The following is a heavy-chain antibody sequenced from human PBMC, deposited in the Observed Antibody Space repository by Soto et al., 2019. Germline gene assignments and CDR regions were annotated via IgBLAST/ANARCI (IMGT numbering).Heavy chain of an antibody. Sequence: SVKVSCKASGGTFSSYAISWVRQAPGQGLEWMGGIIPTFGTANYAQKFQGRVTITADESTSTAYMELSSLRSEDTAVYYCARVVLREMATTSDYYGMDVWGPGTTGSVSS. CDR1: GGTFSSYA. J-gene: IGHJ6*02. CDR2: IIPTFGTA. V-gene: IGHV1-69*13. CDR3: ARVVLREMATTSDYYGMDV. D-gene: IGHD5-12*01.